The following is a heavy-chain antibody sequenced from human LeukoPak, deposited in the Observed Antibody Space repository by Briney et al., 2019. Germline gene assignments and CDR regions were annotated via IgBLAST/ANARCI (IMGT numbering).Heavy chain of an antibody. D-gene: IGHD4-17*01. CDR1: GWTFTSYG. CDR2: ISAYNGNT. J-gene: IGHJ4*02. Sequence: ASVTVSCQASGWTFTSYGLSWVRQPPGKGLEWMGWISAYNGNTDYAQKRQGRDTMTTDASTSTADMELRSLRSDDTAVYYCARVSQTDYDFDYWGQGTLVTVSS. V-gene: IGHV1-18*01. CDR3: ARVSQTDYDFDY.